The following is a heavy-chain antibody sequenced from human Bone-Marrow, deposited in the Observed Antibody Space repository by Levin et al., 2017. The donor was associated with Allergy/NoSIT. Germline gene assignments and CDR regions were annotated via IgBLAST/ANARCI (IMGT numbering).Heavy chain of an antibody. CDR2: TFYRSKWYY. D-gene: IGHD3-10*01. V-gene: IGHV6-1*01. CDR3: ARERFISRGKYVLDC. Sequence: RSQTLSLPCAISGDSVSSDIVTWTWIRQSSSRGLEWLGRTFYRSKWYYDYALSVESRITINPDTSKNQFSLQLSSVTPEDTAVYYCARERFISRGKYVLDCWGQGTLVTVSS. CDR1: GDSVSSDIVT. J-gene: IGHJ4*02.